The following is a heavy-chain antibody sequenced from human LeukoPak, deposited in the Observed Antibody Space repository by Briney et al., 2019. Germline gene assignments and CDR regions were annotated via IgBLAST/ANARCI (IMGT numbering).Heavy chain of an antibody. V-gene: IGHV4-59*08. D-gene: IGHD2-21*01. Sequence: SETLSLTCTVSGGSISSYYWSWIRQPPGKGLEWIGYIYYTGSTDYNPSLKSRVTISVDTSKNQFSLKLSSVTAADTAVYYCARSLGLVNFDYWGQGTLVTVSS. CDR2: IYYTGST. CDR3: ARSLGLVNFDY. J-gene: IGHJ4*02. CDR1: GGSISSYY.